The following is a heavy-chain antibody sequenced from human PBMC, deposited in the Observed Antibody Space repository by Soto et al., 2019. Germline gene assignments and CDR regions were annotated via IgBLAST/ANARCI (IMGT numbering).Heavy chain of an antibody. D-gene: IGHD3-3*01. J-gene: IGHJ4*02. V-gene: IGHV3-23*01. CDR2: ISDSGIHT. CDR3: ANGGEWLFNFDY. Sequence: PGGSLRLSCVASGFTFSGHAMSWVLQAPGKGLEWVSSISDSGIHTYYPYSVKGRFTISRDNSKNTLYLQMNSMRAEDTAVYYCANGGEWLFNFDYWGQGTLVTVSS. CDR1: GFTFSGHA.